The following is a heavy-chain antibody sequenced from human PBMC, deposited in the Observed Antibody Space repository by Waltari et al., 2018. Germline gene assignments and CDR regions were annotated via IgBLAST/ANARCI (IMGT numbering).Heavy chain of an antibody. J-gene: IGHJ4*02. CDR3: ARGLITMVRGVMAYFDY. D-gene: IGHD3-10*01. CDR2: IYYSGST. Sequence: QVQLQESGPGLVKPSETLSLTCTVSGGSISSYYWSWIRQPPGKGLEWVGYIYYSGSTHYNPFLKGRVTIAVDTAKNQFSLKLSSVTAADTAVYYCARGLITMVRGVMAYFDYWGQGTLVTVSS. CDR1: GGSISSYY. V-gene: IGHV4-59*01.